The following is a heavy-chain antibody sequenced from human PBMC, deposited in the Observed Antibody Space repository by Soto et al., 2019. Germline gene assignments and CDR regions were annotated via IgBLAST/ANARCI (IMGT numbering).Heavy chain of an antibody. CDR1: GGSISSYY. D-gene: IGHD4-17*01. V-gene: IGHV4-59*08. CDR2: IYYSGST. Sequence: QVQLQESGPGLVKPSETLSLTCTVSGGSISSYYWSWIRQPPGKGLEWIGYIYYSGSTNYNPSLKSRVTISVDTSKNQFSLKLSSVXAADTAVYYCARLASRPGDYGIGWYFDLWGRGTLVTVSS. J-gene: IGHJ2*01. CDR3: ARLASRPGDYGIGWYFDL.